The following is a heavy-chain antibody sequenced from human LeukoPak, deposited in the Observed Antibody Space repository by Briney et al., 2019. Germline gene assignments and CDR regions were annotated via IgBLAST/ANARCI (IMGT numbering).Heavy chain of an antibody. J-gene: IGHJ4*02. CDR2: IYYSGST. CDR1: GGSISSYY. V-gene: IGHV4-59*01. CDR3: ARGSGTAMFDY. Sequence: SETLSLTCTVSGGSISSYYWSWIRQPPGKGLEWIGYIYYSGSTNYNPSLKSRVTISVDTSKNQFSLKLSSVTAADTAVYYCARGSGTAMFDYWGQGTLVTVSS. D-gene: IGHD5-18*01.